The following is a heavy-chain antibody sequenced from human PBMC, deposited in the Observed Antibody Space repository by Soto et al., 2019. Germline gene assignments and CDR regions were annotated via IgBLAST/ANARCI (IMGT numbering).Heavy chain of an antibody. CDR1: GFTFSSYS. Sequence: HPGGSLRLSCAASGFTFSSYSMNWVRQAPGKGLEWVSYISSSSSTIYYADSVKGRFTISRDNAKNSLYLQMNSLRAEDTAVYYCARDLRSYSGYDYVHYIDVWGKGTTVTVSS. J-gene: IGHJ6*03. CDR3: ARDLRSYSGYDYVHYIDV. CDR2: ISSSSSTI. D-gene: IGHD5-12*01. V-gene: IGHV3-48*01.